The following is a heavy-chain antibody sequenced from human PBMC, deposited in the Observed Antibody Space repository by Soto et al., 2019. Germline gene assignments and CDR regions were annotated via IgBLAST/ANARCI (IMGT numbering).Heavy chain of an antibody. V-gene: IGHV1-18*01. Sequence: ASVKVSCKASGYTFTSYGISWVRQAPGQGLEWMGWISAYNGNTNYAQKLQGRVTMTTDTSTSTAYMELRSLRSDDTAVYYCARARSERYFDWLLYQTPYWFDPWGQGTLVTVSS. CDR1: GYTFTSYG. CDR2: ISAYNGNT. CDR3: ARARSERYFDWLLYQTPYWFDP. D-gene: IGHD3-9*01. J-gene: IGHJ5*02.